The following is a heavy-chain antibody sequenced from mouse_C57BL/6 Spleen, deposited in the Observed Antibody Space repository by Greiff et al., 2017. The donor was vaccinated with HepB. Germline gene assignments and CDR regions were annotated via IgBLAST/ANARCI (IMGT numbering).Heavy chain of an antibody. CDR1: GYSITSGYD. Sequence: EVQREESGPGMVKPSQSLSLTCTVTGYSITSGYDWHWIRHFPGNKLEWMGYISYSGSTNYNPSLKSRISITHDTSKNHFFLKLNSVTTEDTATYYCARDSNYDAMDYWGQGTSVTVSS. J-gene: IGHJ4*01. CDR3: ARDSNYDAMDY. CDR2: ISYSGST. V-gene: IGHV3-1*01. D-gene: IGHD2-5*01.